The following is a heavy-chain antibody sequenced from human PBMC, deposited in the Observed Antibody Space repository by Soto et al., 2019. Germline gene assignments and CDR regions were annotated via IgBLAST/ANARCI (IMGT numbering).Heavy chain of an antibody. CDR3: ARHGGLNYVNLDY. CDR2: IYYSGST. CDR1: GGSISRSSHY. D-gene: IGHD4-4*01. Sequence: PSETLSLTCTVSGGSISRSSHYWGWIRQPPGKGLEWIGSIYYSGSTYYNPSLKSRVTISVDTSKNQFSLKLSSVTAADTAVHYCARHGGLNYVNLDYWGQGTLVTVSS. J-gene: IGHJ4*02. V-gene: IGHV4-39*01.